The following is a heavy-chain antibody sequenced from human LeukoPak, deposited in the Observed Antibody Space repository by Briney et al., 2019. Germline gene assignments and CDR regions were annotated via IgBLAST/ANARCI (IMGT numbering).Heavy chain of an antibody. Sequence: SETLSLTCTVSGGSISSSSYYWGWIRQPPGKGLEWIGSIYYSGSTNYNPSLKSRVTISVDTSKNQFSLKLSSVTAADTAVYYCARGLAALDYWGQGTLVTVSS. CDR1: GGSISSSSYY. V-gene: IGHV4-39*07. CDR2: IYYSGST. D-gene: IGHD6-13*01. J-gene: IGHJ4*02. CDR3: ARGLAALDY.